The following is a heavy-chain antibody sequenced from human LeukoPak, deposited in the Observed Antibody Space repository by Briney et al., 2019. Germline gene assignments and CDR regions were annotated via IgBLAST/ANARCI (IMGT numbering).Heavy chain of an antibody. J-gene: IGHJ4*02. CDR1: GYTFTSYG. Sequence: GASVKVSCKASGYTFTSYGISWVRQAPGQGLEWMGGIIPIFGSPNYAHKFRGRVTMTADRSANTAYMELSSLQIDDTAVYYCAKELRIVEMGSFASWGQGTLIIVSS. V-gene: IGHV1-69*06. CDR3: AKELRIVEMGSFAS. D-gene: IGHD1-26*01. CDR2: IIPIFGSP.